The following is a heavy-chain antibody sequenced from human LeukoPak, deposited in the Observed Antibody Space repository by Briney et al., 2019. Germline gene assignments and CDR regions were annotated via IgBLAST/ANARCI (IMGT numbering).Heavy chain of an antibody. Sequence: AGGSLRLSCAASGFTFSSYWMTWARQAPGKGLEWVANIKQDESQKYYGDSVRGRFTISRDNAKNSLYLQMNSLRAEDTALYYCARAVCPTIKFCDSSYFMDVWGKGTTVNVS. D-gene: IGHD6-6*01. V-gene: IGHV3-7*03. CDR1: GFTFSSYW. J-gene: IGHJ6*03. CDR3: ARAVCPTIKFCDSSYFMDV. CDR2: IKQDESQK.